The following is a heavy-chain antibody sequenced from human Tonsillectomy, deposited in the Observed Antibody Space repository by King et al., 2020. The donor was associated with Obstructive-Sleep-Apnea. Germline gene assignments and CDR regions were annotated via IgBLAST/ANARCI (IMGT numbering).Heavy chain of an antibody. V-gene: IGHV4-59*08. CDR3: ARHRDTVTPFDY. CDR2: IYYSGST. D-gene: IGHD4-11*01. CDR1: GGSISSYY. Sequence: QLQESGPGLVKPSETLSLTCTVSGGSISSYYWSWIRQPPGKGLEWIGYIYYSGSTNYNPSLKSRVTISVDTSKNQFSLKLSSVTAADTAVYYCARHRDTVTPFDYWGQGTLVTVSS. J-gene: IGHJ4*02.